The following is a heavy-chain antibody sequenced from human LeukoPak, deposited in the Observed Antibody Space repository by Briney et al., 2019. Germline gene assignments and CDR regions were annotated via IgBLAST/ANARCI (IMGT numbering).Heavy chain of an antibody. J-gene: IGHJ4*02. CDR1: GYTFSTYA. D-gene: IGHD2-2*01. V-gene: IGHV1-18*01. CDR3: AREGVIPAAPRPSCFFDH. CDR2: ISPYNLNT. Sequence: ASVKVSCKTSGYTFSTYAITWMRQAPGQGLEWMGWISPYNLNTDYAQKFRGRVTMTTDTSTNTAYIELRSLRSDDTAVYYCAREGVIPAAPRPSCFFDHWGQGTPITVSS.